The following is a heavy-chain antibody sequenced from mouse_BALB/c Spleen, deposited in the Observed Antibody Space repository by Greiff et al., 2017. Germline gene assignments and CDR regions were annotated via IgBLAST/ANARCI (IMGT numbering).Heavy chain of an antibody. CDR3: ARGTGITAPAMDY. D-gene: IGHD2-4*01. J-gene: IGHJ4*01. CDR2: ISSGGST. CDR1: GFTFSSYA. Sequence: EVQGVESGGGLVKPGGSLKLSCAASGFTFSSYAMPWVRQTPEKRLEWVASISSGGSTYYPDSVKGRFTISRDNARNILYLQMSSLRSEDTAMYYCARGTGITAPAMDYWGQGTSVTVSS. V-gene: IGHV5-6-5*01.